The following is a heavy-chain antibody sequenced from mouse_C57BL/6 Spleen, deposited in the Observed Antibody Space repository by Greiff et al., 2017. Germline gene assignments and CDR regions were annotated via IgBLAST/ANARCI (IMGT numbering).Heavy chain of an antibody. V-gene: IGHV1-59*01. CDR1: GYTFTSYW. D-gene: IGHD2-5*01. CDR2: IDPSDSYT. J-gene: IGHJ4*01. CDR3: ARKYSNDYYAMDY. Sequence: QVQLQQSGAELVRPGTSVKLSCKASGYTFTSYWMHWVKQRPGQGLEWIGVIDPSDSYTNYNQKFKGKATLTVDTSSSTAYMQLSSLTSEDSAVYCCARKYSNDYYAMDYWGQGTSVTVSS.